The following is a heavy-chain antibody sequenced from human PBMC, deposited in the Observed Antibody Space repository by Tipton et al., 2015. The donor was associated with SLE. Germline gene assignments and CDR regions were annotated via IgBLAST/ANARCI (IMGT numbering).Heavy chain of an antibody. CDR2: ISGSGDRT. CDR3: AKPGGYYYDSSGYDY. V-gene: IGHV3-23*01. J-gene: IGHJ4*02. CDR1: GFTFSSYA. Sequence: SLRLSCAASGFTFSSYAMTWVRQAPGKGLEWVSSISGSGDRTYYADSVKGRFTISRDNSKNTLYLQMNSLRAEDTAVYYCAKPGGYYYDSSGYDYWGQGTLVTVSS. D-gene: IGHD3-22*01.